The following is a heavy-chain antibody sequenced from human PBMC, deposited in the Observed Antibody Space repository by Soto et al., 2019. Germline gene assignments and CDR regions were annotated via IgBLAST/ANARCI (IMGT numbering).Heavy chain of an antibody. CDR3: ARGYSSAWSEDEAVFDY. Sequence: QLQLVESGGGVVQPGRSLRISCSASGFSLSNYVMHWVCQAPGKGPEWVAVMWYDGTNIYYADSVKGRFTISRDNSKDTLFLQMNNLRAEDTAVYYCARGYSSAWSEDEAVFDYWGQGTLVTVSP. V-gene: IGHV3-33*01. CDR2: MWYDGTNI. CDR1: GFSLSNYV. J-gene: IGHJ4*02. D-gene: IGHD6-19*01.